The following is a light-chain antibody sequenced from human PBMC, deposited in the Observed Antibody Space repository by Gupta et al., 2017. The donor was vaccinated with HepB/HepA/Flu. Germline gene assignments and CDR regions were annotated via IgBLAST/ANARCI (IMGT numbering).Light chain of an antibody. CDR3: HAWGSSTVV. Sequence: YELTQPPSVSVSPGQTASITCSGDKLGVKYACWYQQKPGQSPVLVICQDSNRPSLFPERFSGSYSGNTATLTILGTQAMDDADYYCHAWGSSTVVFGGGTKLTVL. V-gene: IGLV3-1*01. CDR2: QDS. J-gene: IGLJ2*01. CDR1: KLGVKY.